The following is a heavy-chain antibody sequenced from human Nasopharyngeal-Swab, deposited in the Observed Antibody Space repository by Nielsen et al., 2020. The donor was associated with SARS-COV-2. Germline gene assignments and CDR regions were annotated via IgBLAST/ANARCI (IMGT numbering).Heavy chain of an antibody. Sequence: GSLRLSCTVSGVSIRSRSYYWGWIRQSPGKGLEWIGIFYDIGSTYYNPSPKSRITISVDTSNNQFSLNLRSVTAADTAVYYCARHRGIYYYYYGMDVWGQGTTVTVSS. J-gene: IGHJ6*02. CDR3: ARHRGIYYYYYGMDV. CDR1: GVSIRSRSYY. CDR2: FYDIGST. V-gene: IGHV4-39*01. D-gene: IGHD3-10*01.